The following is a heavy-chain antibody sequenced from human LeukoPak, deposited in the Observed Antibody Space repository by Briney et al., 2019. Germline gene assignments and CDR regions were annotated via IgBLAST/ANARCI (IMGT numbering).Heavy chain of an antibody. CDR3: ARASPIWSGYYSVVNWFDP. CDR1: GGSFSGYY. D-gene: IGHD3-3*01. Sequence: SETLSLTCAVYGGSFSGYYWSWIRQPPGKGLEWIGEINHSGSTNYNPSLKSRVTISVDTSKNQFSLKLSSVTAADTAVYYCARASPIWSGYYSVVNWFDPWGQGTLVTVSS. V-gene: IGHV4-34*01. CDR2: INHSGST. J-gene: IGHJ5*02.